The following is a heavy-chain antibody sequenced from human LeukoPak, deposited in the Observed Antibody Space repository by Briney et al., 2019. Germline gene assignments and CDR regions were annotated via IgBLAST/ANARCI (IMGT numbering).Heavy chain of an antibody. CDR2: IYSGGST. V-gene: IGHV3-53*05. Sequence: GGSLRLSCAASGFTVSSNYMSWVRQAPGKGLEWVSVIYSGGSTYYADSVKGRFTISRDNSKNTLYLQMNSLRAEDTAVYYCARDSRFWSGYLFDYWIQGTLVTVSS. CDR3: ARDSRFWSGYLFDY. J-gene: IGHJ4*02. D-gene: IGHD3-3*01. CDR1: GFTVSSNY.